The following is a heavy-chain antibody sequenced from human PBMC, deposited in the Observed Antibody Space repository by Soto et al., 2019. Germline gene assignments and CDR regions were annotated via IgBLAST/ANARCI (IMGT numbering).Heavy chain of an antibody. CDR1: GFTVSRDS. CDR2: IYSDNNT. J-gene: IGHJ6*02. Sequence: EVQLVEPGGERIQPGGSLRLSCAASGFTVSRDSMTWVRQAPGKGLEWISIIYSDNNTDYADSVKGRFSISRDTSKNILYLQMTSLRAEDTAEYYCARHYSAMGVWGQGTTVTVSS. CDR3: ARHYSAMGV. V-gene: IGHV3-53*01.